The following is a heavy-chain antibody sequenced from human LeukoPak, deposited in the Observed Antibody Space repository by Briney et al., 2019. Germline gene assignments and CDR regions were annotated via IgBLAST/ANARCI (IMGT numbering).Heavy chain of an antibody. J-gene: IGHJ6*02. CDR3: AKGVVAATNAAYYGMDV. Sequence: GRSLRLSCAASGFTFSNYGMHWVRQAPGKGLEWVAVISYDESDKYYADSVKGRFTISRDNSKNTLYLQMNSLRPEDMAVYYCAKGVVAATNAAYYGMDVWGQGTTVTVSS. CDR2: ISYDESDK. D-gene: IGHD2-15*01. CDR1: GFTFSNYG. V-gene: IGHV3-30*18.